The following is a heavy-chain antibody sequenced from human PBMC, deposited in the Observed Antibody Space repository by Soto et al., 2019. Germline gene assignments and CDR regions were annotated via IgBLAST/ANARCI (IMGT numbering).Heavy chain of an antibody. Sequence: SVKVSCKTSGFTFSSSAVQWVRQARGQRLEWIGWIVVGGGFTNYAQKFQDRVTITRDMSTSTAYMELSSLGSEDTAVYYCAADAQYYYHAVKYNYYYDMDVWGQGTTVTVSS. CDR2: IVVGGGFT. D-gene: IGHD3-10*01. J-gene: IGHJ6*02. CDR3: AADAQYYYHAVKYNYYYDMDV. CDR1: GFTFSSSA. V-gene: IGHV1-58*01.